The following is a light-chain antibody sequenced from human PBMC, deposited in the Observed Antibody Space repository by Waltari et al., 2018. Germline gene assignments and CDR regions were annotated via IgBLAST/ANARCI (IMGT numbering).Light chain of an antibody. CDR3: QQYSYSPNT. J-gene: IGKJ2*01. V-gene: IGKV3-20*01. CDR1: QSFSSSY. Sequence: EIVLTQSPGTLSLSPGERATLSCRASQSFSSSYLAWYQQKPGQAPRLLIFDASNRATGIPDRFSGSGSGTDFTLTISRLEPEDFAVYFCQQYSYSPNTFGQGTKLEI. CDR2: DAS.